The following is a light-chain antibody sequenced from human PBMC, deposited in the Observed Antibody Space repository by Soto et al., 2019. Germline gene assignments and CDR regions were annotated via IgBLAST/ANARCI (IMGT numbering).Light chain of an antibody. CDR1: NSDVGSHNL. CDR2: EVT. CDR3: CSYAGGSNLI. J-gene: IGLJ2*01. V-gene: IGLV2-23*02. Sequence: QSALTQSASVSGSPGQSITISCTGTNSDVGSHNLVSWYQQHPGKAPKLIIFEVTKRPSGVSNRFSGSKSGNTASLTISGLQAEDEADYYCCSYAGGSNLIFGGGTKLTVL.